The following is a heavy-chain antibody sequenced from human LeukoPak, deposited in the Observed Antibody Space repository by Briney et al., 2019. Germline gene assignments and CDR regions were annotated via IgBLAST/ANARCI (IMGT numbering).Heavy chain of an antibody. CDR2: ISAYNGNT. CDR1: GYTFTSYG. J-gene: IGHJ4*02. V-gene: IGHV1-18*01. Sequence: ASVKVSCKASGYTFTSYGISWVRQAPGQGLEWMGWISAYNGNTNYAQKLQGRVTMTTDTSTSTAYMELRSLRSDDTAVYYCARDRTIYDSSGYYEDYWGQGTLVTVSS. D-gene: IGHD3-22*01. CDR3: ARDRTIYDSSGYYEDY.